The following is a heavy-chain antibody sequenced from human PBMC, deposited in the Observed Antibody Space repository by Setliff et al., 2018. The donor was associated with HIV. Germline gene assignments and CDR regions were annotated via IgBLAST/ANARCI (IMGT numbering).Heavy chain of an antibody. J-gene: IGHJ5*02. V-gene: IGHV1-18*01. CDR3: ARARLQGIVTAVGPRDNCLDP. Sequence: ASVKVSCKASGYSFINYGISWVRQAPGQGPEWMGWISAYTGHTDYAPRLLGWVTMTTDTSTSTAYMELRSLPSDDTAVYYCARARLQGIVTAVGPRDNCLDPWGQGTRVTVSS. CDR1: GYSFINYG. D-gene: IGHD1-26*01. CDR2: ISAYTGHT.